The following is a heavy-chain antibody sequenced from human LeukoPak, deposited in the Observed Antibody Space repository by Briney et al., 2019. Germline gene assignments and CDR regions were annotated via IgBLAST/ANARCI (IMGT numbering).Heavy chain of an antibody. V-gene: IGHV3-7*01. D-gene: IGHD1-14*01. J-gene: IGHJ4*02. CDR3: AKGGGTWRFAS. CDR1: GFTFGDWW. CDR2: INQNGSAK. Sequence: GGSLRLSCAASGFTFGDWWVSWVRQAPGKGLEWVANINQNGSAKYYVASVKGRFTISRDNAENSLSLQMSSRKGEDPAVYYWAKGGGTWRFASWGQGALVSVCS.